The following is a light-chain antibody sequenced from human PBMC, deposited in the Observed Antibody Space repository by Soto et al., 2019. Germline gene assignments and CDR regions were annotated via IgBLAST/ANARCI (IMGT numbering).Light chain of an antibody. CDR2: EVS. CDR3: GAWDERLNRWV. Sequence: QSALTQPASVSGSPGQSITISCTGTSSDVGGYNYVSWYQQHPGKAPKLMIYEVSNRPSGVSNPFSGSKSGNTASLTISGTPGEEGAGYFLGAWDERLNRWVFRRGVKLTVL. CDR1: SSDVGGYNY. J-gene: IGLJ3*02. V-gene: IGLV2-14*01.